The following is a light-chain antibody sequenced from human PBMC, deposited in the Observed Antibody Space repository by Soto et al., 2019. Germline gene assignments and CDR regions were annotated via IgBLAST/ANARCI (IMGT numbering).Light chain of an antibody. V-gene: IGLV1-44*01. J-gene: IGLJ3*02. CDR2: AND. Sequence: QSVLTQPPSASGTPGQRVTISCSGSSSNIGSNTVNWYQHLPGTAPKLLIYANDQRPSGVPDRFSGSKSVTAASLAISGLQSEDEAVYYCALWDDSLDGRVFGGGTKLTVL. CDR3: ALWDDSLDGRV. CDR1: SSNIGSNT.